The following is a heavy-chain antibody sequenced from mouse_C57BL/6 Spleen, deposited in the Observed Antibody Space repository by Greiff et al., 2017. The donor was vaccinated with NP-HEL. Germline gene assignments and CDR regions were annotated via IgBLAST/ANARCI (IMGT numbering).Heavy chain of an antibody. J-gene: IGHJ3*01. CDR2: IWTGGGT. V-gene: IGHV2-9-1*01. CDR3: ARNADYYGSSYWFAY. Sequence: VQLQESGPGLVAPSQSLSITCTVSGFSLTSYAISWVRQPPGKGLEWLGVIWTGGGTNYNSALKSRLSISKDNSKSQVFLKMNSLQTDDTARYYCARNADYYGSSYWFAYWGQGTLVTVSA. D-gene: IGHD1-1*01. CDR1: GFSLTSYA.